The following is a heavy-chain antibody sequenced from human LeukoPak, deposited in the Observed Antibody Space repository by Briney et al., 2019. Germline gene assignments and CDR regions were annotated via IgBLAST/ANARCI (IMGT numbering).Heavy chain of an antibody. D-gene: IGHD3-22*01. V-gene: IGHV3-23*01. CDR3: AKSYSSDFYYGGDYFDY. CDR1: AFSFSSYA. CDR2: ISGSGGST. J-gene: IGHJ4*02. Sequence: GGSLRLSCAASAFSFSSYAMSWVRQAPGKGLERASTISGSGGSTYYADPVKGRFTISRDNSKNTLYLQMNSLRAEDTALYYCAKSYSSDFYYGGDYFDYWGQGTLVTVSS.